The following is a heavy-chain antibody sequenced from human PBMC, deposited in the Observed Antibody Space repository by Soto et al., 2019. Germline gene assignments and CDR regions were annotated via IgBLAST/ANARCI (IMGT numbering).Heavy chain of an antibody. Sequence: QVQLVQSGAEVKKPGSSVKVSCKASGGTFSRYTISWVRQAPGQGLEWMGRIIPILDIPNYAQNFQGRVTITADKSTSKAYMELSSLRSDDTAVYYCASHFTGVLVLGASPPGGDNYGWDVWGQGTTVTVSS. CDR3: ASHFTGVLVLGASPPGGDNYGWDV. V-gene: IGHV1-69*02. CDR2: IIPILDIP. CDR1: GGTFSRYT. J-gene: IGHJ6*02. D-gene: IGHD2-15*01.